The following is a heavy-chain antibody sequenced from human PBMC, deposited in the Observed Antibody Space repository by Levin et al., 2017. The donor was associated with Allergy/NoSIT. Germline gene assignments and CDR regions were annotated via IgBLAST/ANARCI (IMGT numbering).Heavy chain of an antibody. D-gene: IGHD4-17*01. CDR1: GFTFSSYW. Sequence: GESLKISCAASGFTFSSYWMHWVRQAPGKGLVWVSRINSDGSSTSYADSVKGRFTISRDNAKNTLYLQMNSLRAEDTAVYYCALFTVTRGLDWFDPWGQGTLVTVSS. J-gene: IGHJ5*02. CDR2: INSDGSST. CDR3: ALFTVTRGLDWFDP. V-gene: IGHV3-74*01.